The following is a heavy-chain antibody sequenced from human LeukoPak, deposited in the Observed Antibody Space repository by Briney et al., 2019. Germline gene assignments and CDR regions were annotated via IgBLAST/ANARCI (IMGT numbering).Heavy chain of an antibody. J-gene: IGHJ4*02. D-gene: IGHD2-21*01. V-gene: IGHV6-1*01. CDR1: GDSVSSKSAA. CDR2: TYYRSKWYN. CDR3: ARDLFSSEMMWFDY. Sequence: SQILSLTCAISGDSVSSKSAAWNWIRQSPSRGLEWLGRTYYRSKWYNDYAVSVKSRIIISPDTSKNQFSLQLNSVTPEDTAVYYCARDLFSSEMMWFDYWGQGALVTVSS.